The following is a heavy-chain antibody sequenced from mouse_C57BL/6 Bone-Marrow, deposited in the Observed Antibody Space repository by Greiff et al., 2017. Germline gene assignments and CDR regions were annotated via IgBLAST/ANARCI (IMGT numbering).Heavy chain of an antibody. D-gene: IGHD1-1*01. Sequence: VQLQQSGPVLVKPGASVKMSCKASGYTFTDYYMNWVKQSHGKSLEWIGVINPYNGGTSYNQKFKGKATLTVDKSSSTAYMELNSLTSEDSAVYYCARPYYYGSSYVFAYWGQWTLVTVFA. CDR1: GYTFTDYY. J-gene: IGHJ3*01. CDR3: ARPYYYGSSYVFAY. V-gene: IGHV1-19*01. CDR2: INPYNGGT.